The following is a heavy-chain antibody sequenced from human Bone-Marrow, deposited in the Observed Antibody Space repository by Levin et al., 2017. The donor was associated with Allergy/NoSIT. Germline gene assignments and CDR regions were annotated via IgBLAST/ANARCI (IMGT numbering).Heavy chain of an antibody. CDR2: IKHDGSRT. D-gene: IGHD7-27*01. Sequence: GGSLRLSCAASGFTFHTYWMHWVRQAPGKGLQWVANIKHDGSRTYYLDSVKGRFTISRDDAKTSVYLQMDSLRADDTAVYYCARASSRYHADSTGGFDYWGQGTLVPVSS. CDR3: ARASSRYHADSTGGFDY. J-gene: IGHJ4*02. V-gene: IGHV3-7*01. CDR1: GFTFHTYW.